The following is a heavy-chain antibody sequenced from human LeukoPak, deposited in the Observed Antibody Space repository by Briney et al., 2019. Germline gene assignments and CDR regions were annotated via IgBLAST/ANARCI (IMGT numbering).Heavy chain of an antibody. CDR1: GFTFSGFW. J-gene: IGHJ4*02. V-gene: IGHV3-7*01. Sequence: QPGGSLRLSCAGSGFTFSGFWMSWVRQAPGKGLEWVANIKGDGTEIHYVDSVKGRFTISRDNAKNSLYLQMNSLRAEDSGVYYCARDWSDLYGSGRPIDCWGQGTLVTVSS. CDR2: IKGDGTEI. D-gene: IGHD3-10*01. CDR3: ARDWSDLYGSGRPIDC.